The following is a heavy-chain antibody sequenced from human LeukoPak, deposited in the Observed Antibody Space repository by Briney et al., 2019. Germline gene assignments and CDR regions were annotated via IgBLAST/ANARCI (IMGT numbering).Heavy chain of an antibody. CDR2: ISGDGSST. Sequence: GGSLRLSCAASGFTFSSYWMHWVRQAPGEGLVWVSRISGDGSSTSYADSVKGRFTISRDNARNTLYLQMNSLRAEDKAVYYCARAHYRVDYWGQGTLVTVSS. V-gene: IGHV3-74*01. CDR1: GFTFSSYW. J-gene: IGHJ4*02. CDR3: ARAHYRVDY. D-gene: IGHD1-14*01.